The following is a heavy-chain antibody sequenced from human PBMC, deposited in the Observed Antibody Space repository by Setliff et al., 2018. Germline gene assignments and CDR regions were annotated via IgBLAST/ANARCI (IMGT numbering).Heavy chain of an antibody. D-gene: IGHD1-1*01. CDR3: TSAKLERRTGHHYYFDY. Sequence: PGGSLRLSCAASGLTFSHAWMTWVRQSPGKGLEWVGRIRSRNDGGTTDYAAPVKGRFTFSRDDSKNTLYLQMNNLKTEGTATYYCTSAKLERRTGHHYYFDYWGQGTLVTVSS. CDR2: IRSRNDGGTT. J-gene: IGHJ4*02. CDR1: GLTFSHAW. V-gene: IGHV3-15*01.